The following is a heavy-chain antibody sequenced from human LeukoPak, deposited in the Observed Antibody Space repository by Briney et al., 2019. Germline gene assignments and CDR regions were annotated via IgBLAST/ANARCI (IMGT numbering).Heavy chain of an antibody. CDR3: AKDGGLWVSAHWGDS. Sequence: GGSLRLSCAASGFTFSSYTMSWVRQAPGKGLEWVSTITTSDGNTYYADSVKGRFTVSRDNSKNTPFLQMNSLRAEDTAVYYCAKDGGLWVSAHWGDSWGRGTLVTVSS. CDR1: GFTFSSYT. CDR2: ITTSDGNT. D-gene: IGHD7-27*01. J-gene: IGHJ4*02. V-gene: IGHV3-23*01.